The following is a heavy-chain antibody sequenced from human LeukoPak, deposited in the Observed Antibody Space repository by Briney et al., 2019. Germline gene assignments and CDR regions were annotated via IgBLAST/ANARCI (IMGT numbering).Heavy chain of an antibody. CDR1: GYTFSTHG. Sequence: ASVKVSCKASGYTFSTHGISWVRQAPGQGLEWMGWVSAYNGNTNYAQKLQGRVTMTTDTSTTTVYMELRSLTSDDTAVYYCARDRWRPPVGMDVWDQGTTVTVSS. CDR3: ARDRWRPPVGMDV. V-gene: IGHV1-18*01. J-gene: IGHJ6*02. D-gene: IGHD4-23*01. CDR2: VSAYNGNT.